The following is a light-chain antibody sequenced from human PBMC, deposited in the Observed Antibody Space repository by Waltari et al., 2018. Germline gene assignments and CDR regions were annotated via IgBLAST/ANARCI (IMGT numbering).Light chain of an antibody. V-gene: IGKV4-1*01. J-gene: IGKJ4*01. CDR1: QSVLYNYDNKNY. Sequence: DIVMIQSPDPLAVSLGERAATNCKSSQSVLYNYDNKNYLAWYQQKPGQPPKVLISWASTRESGVPDRFSGSGSGSDFTLTISSLQAEDVAVYYCQQYYASLLTFGGGTKVEIK. CDR3: QQYYASLLT. CDR2: WAS.